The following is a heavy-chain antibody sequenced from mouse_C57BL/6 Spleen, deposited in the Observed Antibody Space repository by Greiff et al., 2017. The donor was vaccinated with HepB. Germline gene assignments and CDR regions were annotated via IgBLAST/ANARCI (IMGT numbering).Heavy chain of an antibody. CDR1: GYTFTSYW. CDR3: SRGGGNYELYYAMDY. CDR2: IYPGSGST. J-gene: IGHJ4*01. Sequence: QVQLQQPGAELVKPGASVKMSCKASGYTFTSYWITWVKQRPGQGLEWIGDIYPGSGSTNYNEKFKSKATLTVDTSSSTAYMQLSSLTSEDSAVYYCSRGGGNYELYYAMDYWGQGTSVTVSS. V-gene: IGHV1-55*01. D-gene: IGHD2-1*01.